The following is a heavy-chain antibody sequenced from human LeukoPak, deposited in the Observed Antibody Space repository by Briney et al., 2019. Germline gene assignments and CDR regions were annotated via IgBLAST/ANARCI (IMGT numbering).Heavy chain of an antibody. V-gene: IGHV3-30*02. D-gene: IGHD1-26*01. J-gene: IGHJ4*02. Sequence: GGSLRLSCAASEFTFSSYDMHWVRQAPGKGLEWVAFIRYDGSDKFYANSVKGRFTISRDNSKNTLYLQMNSLRADDTAVYYCAKRGGSYIGYFDYWGQGTLVTVSS. CDR2: IRYDGSDK. CDR3: AKRGGSYIGYFDY. CDR1: EFTFSSYD.